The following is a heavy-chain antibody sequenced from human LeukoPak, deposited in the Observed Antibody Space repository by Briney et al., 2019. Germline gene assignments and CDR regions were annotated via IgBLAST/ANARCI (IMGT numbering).Heavy chain of an antibody. D-gene: IGHD3-10*01. Sequence: QTGGSLRLSCAASGFTFSGYGMSWVRQAPGKGLEWVSAISGSGGSTYYADSVKGRFTISRDNSKNTLYLQMNSLRAEDTAVYYCAKGSGLLWFGESYYMDVWGKGTTVTISS. J-gene: IGHJ6*03. CDR2: ISGSGGST. CDR1: GFTFSGYG. V-gene: IGHV3-23*01. CDR3: AKGSGLLWFGESYYMDV.